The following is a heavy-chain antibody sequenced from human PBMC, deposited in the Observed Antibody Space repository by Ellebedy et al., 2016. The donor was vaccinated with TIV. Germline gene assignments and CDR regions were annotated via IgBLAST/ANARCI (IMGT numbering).Heavy chain of an antibody. V-gene: IGHV1-18*01. J-gene: IGHJ3*02. CDR2: ISAYNGNT. CDR3: ARDKYAAPDAFDI. D-gene: IGHD2-15*01. Sequence: ASVKVSCXSSGYTFTTYGISWVRQAPGQGLEWMGWISAYNGNTNYAQKLQGRVTMTTDTSTSTAYMELRSLRSDDTAVYYCARDKYAAPDAFDIWGQGTMVTVSS. CDR1: GYTFTTYG.